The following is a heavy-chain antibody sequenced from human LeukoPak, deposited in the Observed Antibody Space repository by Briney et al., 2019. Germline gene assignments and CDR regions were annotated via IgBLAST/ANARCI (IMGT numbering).Heavy chain of an antibody. CDR2: ISYDGSNK. D-gene: IGHD5-24*01. J-gene: IGHJ4*02. Sequence: GGSLRLSCAASGFTFSSYGMHWVRQAPGKGLEWVAVISYDGSNKYYADSVKGRFTISRDNSKNTLYLQMNSLRAEDTAVYYCARVRWGSEYYFDYWGQGTLVTVSS. CDR1: GFTFSSYG. CDR3: ARVRWGSEYYFDY. V-gene: IGHV3-30*03.